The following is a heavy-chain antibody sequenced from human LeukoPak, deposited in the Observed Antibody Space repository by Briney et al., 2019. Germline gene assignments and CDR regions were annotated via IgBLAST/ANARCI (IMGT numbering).Heavy chain of an antibody. V-gene: IGHV4-59*08. CDR1: GGSISSYY. D-gene: IGHD6-19*01. Sequence: SETLSLTCTVSGGSISSYYWSWIRQPPGKGLEWIGYIYYSGSTNYNPSLKNRVTISVDTSKNQSSLKLSSVTAADTAVYYCARHRAVAGIYNWFDPWGQGTLVTVSS. J-gene: IGHJ5*02. CDR2: IYYSGST. CDR3: ARHRAVAGIYNWFDP.